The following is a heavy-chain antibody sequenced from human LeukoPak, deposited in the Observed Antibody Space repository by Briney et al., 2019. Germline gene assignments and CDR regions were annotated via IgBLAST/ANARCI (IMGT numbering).Heavy chain of an antibody. D-gene: IGHD3-10*01. CDR1: GFSFSNYA. Sequence: PGGSLRLSCAASGFSFSNYAMHWVRQAPGKGLEWVAVIWYDGSNKYYTDSAKGRFTISRDNSMHTLYLQMNSLRAEDTAVYYCARDYGSGSYYNVAFDYWGQGTLVTVSP. J-gene: IGHJ4*02. CDR2: IWYDGSNK. CDR3: ARDYGSGSYYNVAFDY. V-gene: IGHV3-33*01.